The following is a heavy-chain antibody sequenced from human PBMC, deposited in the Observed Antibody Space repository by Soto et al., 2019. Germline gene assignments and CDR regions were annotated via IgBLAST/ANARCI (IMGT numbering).Heavy chain of an antibody. CDR2: IHYSGST. Sequence: QVQLQESGPGLVKPSQTLSLACSVSGASISSGGYFWSWIRQLPRKGLEWIGYIHYSGSTYYNPSLKIRVVMSMDTSKNDFSLKLNSVTAADTAVFYCARGFVETAMAVDCWGQGALVTVSS. J-gene: IGHJ4*02. V-gene: IGHV4-31*03. D-gene: IGHD5-18*01. CDR3: ARGFVETAMAVDC. CDR1: GASISSGGYF.